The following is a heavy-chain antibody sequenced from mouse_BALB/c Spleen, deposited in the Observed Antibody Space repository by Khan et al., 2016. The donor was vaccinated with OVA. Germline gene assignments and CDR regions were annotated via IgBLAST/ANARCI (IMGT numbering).Heavy chain of an antibody. CDR3: ARIYGSDFDY. CDR2: INPHIGET. J-gene: IGHJ2*01. D-gene: IGHD1-1*01. CDR1: GYSFTGYF. V-gene: IGHV1-20*02. Sequence: MQLEESGPELVKPGASVKISCKASGYSFTGYFIHWVMQSHGKSLEWIGRINPHIGETFYNQKFRGKATLTVDESSSTAHMELRSLASEDSAVYLCARIYGSDFDYWGQGTTLTVSS.